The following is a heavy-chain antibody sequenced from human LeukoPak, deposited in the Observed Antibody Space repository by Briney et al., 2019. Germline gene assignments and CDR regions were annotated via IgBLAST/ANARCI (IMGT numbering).Heavy chain of an antibody. CDR2: IYYSGST. J-gene: IGHJ6*02. Sequence: SETLSLTCTVSGGSISSYYWSWIRQPPGKGLEWIGYIYYSGSTNYNPSLKSRVTISVDTSKNQFSLKLSSVTAADTAVYYCARVADYYYGMDVWGQGTTVTVSS. CDR1: GGSISSYY. V-gene: IGHV4-59*01. CDR3: ARVADYYYGMDV.